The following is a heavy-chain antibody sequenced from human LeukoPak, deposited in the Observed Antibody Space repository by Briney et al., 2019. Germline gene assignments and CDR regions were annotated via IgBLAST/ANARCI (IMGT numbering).Heavy chain of an antibody. Sequence: GESLKISCKGSGYSFTSYWIGWVRQMPGKGLEWMGIIYPGDSDTRYSPSFQGQVTISADKSISTAYLQWSSLKASDTAMYYCAREHYPSYYYGSGSYLGYWGKGTLVTVSS. D-gene: IGHD3-10*01. CDR1: GYSFTSYW. CDR2: IYPGDSDT. V-gene: IGHV5-51*01. CDR3: AREHYPSYYYGSGSYLGY. J-gene: IGHJ4*02.